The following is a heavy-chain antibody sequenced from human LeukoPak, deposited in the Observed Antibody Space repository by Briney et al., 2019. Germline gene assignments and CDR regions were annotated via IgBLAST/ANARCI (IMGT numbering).Heavy chain of an antibody. CDR3: ARAVTDSSAYYYSFDP. CDR2: MNPNSGNT. CDR1: GYTFTSYD. V-gene: IGHV1-8*01. Sequence: ASVKVSCKASGYTFTSYDINWVRQATGQGLEWMGWMNPNSGNTGCAQKFQGRVTMTRNTSISTAYMELSSLRSEDTAVYYCARAVTDSSAYYYSFDPWGQGTLVTVSS. J-gene: IGHJ5*02. D-gene: IGHD3-22*01.